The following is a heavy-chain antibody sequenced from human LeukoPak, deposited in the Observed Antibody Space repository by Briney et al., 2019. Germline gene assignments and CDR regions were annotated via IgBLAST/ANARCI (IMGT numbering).Heavy chain of an antibody. CDR1: GYIFTNYW. D-gene: IGHD3-10*01. J-gene: IGHJ4*02. Sequence: GESLKISCKGSGYIFTNYWIAWVRQMPGKGLEWMGIINSINSDTRYSPSFQGHVTMSVDKSISTAYLQWSSLKASDTAMYYCARGGYYLSPQYYFDYWGQGTLVTVSS. CDR2: INSINSDT. V-gene: IGHV5-51*01. CDR3: ARGGYYLSPQYYFDY.